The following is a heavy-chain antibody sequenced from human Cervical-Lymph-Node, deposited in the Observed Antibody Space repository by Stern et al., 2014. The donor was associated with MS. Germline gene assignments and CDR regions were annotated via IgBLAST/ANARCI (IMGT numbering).Heavy chain of an antibody. CDR2: ISYDGSNK. D-gene: IGHD3-22*01. CDR1: GFTFSSYA. V-gene: IGHV3-30-3*01. CDR3: ARDRWYYDSSGLFDF. Sequence: EQLVESGGGVVQPGRSLRLSCAASGFTFSSYAMHWVRQAPGKGLEWVAVISYDGSNKYSADSVKGRFTISRDNSKNTLYLQMNSLRAEDTAVFYCARDRWYYDSSGLFDFWGQGTLVTVSS. J-gene: IGHJ4*02.